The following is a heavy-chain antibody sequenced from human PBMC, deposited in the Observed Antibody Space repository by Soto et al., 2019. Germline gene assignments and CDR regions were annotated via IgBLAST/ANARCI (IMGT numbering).Heavy chain of an antibody. CDR3: ARVVGAALDY. Sequence: GPTLVNPTQSLTLTCTFSGFSLSTSGMCVSWIRQPPGKALEWLALIDWGDDKYYRASLKTRLTISKDTSKNQVVLTMTNMDPVDTATYYCARVVGAALDYWGQGTLVTASS. J-gene: IGHJ4*02. V-gene: IGHV2-70*01. CDR1: GFSLSTSGMC. D-gene: IGHD2-15*01. CDR2: IDWGDDK.